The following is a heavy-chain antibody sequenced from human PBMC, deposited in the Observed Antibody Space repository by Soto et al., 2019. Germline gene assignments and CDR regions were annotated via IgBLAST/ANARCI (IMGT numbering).Heavy chain of an antibody. Sequence: EVQLLESGGGLVQPGGSLRLSCAASGLTFSSYAMNWVRQAPGKGLEWVSVISGSGGSTYYADAVKGRFTISRDNSKNTLYLQMNSLRAEDTAVYYCAKRTVGWYFDLWGRGTLATVSS. J-gene: IGHJ2*01. CDR2: ISGSGGST. D-gene: IGHD4-17*01. V-gene: IGHV3-23*01. CDR1: GLTFSSYA. CDR3: AKRTVGWYFDL.